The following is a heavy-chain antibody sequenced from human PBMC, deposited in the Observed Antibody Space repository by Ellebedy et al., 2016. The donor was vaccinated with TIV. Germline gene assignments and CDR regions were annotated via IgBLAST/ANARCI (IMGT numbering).Heavy chain of an antibody. CDR3: APQVTVGITEGSFDI. V-gene: IGHV1-2*02. CDR2: IHPNTGGT. CDR1: GYTFSDYH. D-gene: IGHD1-26*01. Sequence: ASVKVSCKASGYTFSDYHMHWVRQAPGQGLEWMGWIHPNTGGTNYAQKFQGRVTMTGDTSISTAFLELNRLTSDDTAVYYCAPQVTVGITEGSFDIWGQGTMVSVSS. J-gene: IGHJ3*02.